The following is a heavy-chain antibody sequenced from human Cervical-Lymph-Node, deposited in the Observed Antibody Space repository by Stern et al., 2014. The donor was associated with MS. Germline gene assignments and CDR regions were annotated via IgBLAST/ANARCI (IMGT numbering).Heavy chain of an antibody. CDR2: LVVGSGNT. CDR3: ATRGKTVDTLDYFDY. D-gene: IGHD4-23*01. Sequence: QMQLVQSGPEVKKPGTSGKVSCKASGFTFTTSTVQWVRQARGQRLEWEGWLVVGSGNTDYAQKFQERVTISRDMSTPTAYMELSRLTSEDTAVYYCATRGKTVDTLDYFDYWGQGTLVTVSS. J-gene: IGHJ4*02. CDR1: GFTFTTST. V-gene: IGHV1-58*01.